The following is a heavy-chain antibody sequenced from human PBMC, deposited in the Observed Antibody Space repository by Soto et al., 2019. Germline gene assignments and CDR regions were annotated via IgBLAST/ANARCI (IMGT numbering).Heavy chain of an antibody. CDR2: ISYDGSNK. Sequence: GGSLRLSCAASGFTLSSYAMHWVRQAPGRGLEWVAVISYDGSNKYYADSVKGRFTISRDNSKNTLYLQMNSLRAEDTAVYYCARDGGGKQLDPMYYFDYWGQGTLVTVPS. D-gene: IGHD6-6*01. J-gene: IGHJ4*02. CDR3: ARDGGGKQLDPMYYFDY. V-gene: IGHV3-30-3*01. CDR1: GFTLSSYA.